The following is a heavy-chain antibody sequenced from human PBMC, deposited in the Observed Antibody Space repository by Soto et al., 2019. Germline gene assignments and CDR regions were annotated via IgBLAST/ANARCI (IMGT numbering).Heavy chain of an antibody. V-gene: IGHV4-39*01. J-gene: IGHJ6*02. CDR1: SGSISSSSYY. D-gene: IGHD2-15*01. CDR2: IYYSGST. Sequence: SETLSLTCTVSSGSISSSSYYWGWIRQSPGKGLEWIGSIYYSGSTYYNPSLKSRVTISVDTSKNQFSLKLSSVTAADTAVYYCASAYCSGGSCYPPLDYGMDVWGQGTTVTVSS. CDR3: ASAYCSGGSCYPPLDYGMDV.